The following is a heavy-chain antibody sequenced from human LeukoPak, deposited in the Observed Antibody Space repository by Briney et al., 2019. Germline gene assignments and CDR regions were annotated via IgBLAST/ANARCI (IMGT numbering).Heavy chain of an antibody. V-gene: IGHV3-48*04. CDR2: INNIGSTW. Sequence: GGSLRLSCAASGFTFSSYSMNWVRQAPGKGLEWVPYINNIGSTWYYADSVKGRFTISRDNAKNSLYLQMNSLRAEDTAVYYCCSSWDYWGQGTLVTVSS. CDR1: GFTFSSYS. CDR3: CSSWDY. D-gene: IGHD6-13*01. J-gene: IGHJ4*02.